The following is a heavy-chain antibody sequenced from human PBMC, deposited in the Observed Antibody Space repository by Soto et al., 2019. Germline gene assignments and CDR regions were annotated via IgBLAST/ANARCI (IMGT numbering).Heavy chain of an antibody. Sequence: GGSLRLSCAASGFTFSSYWMSWVRQAPGKGLEWVANIKQDGSEKYYVDSVKGRFTISRDNAKNSLYLQMNSLRAEDTAVYYCARDPPNDYVWGSYRYYYYGMDVWGQGTTVTVSS. D-gene: IGHD3-16*02. CDR1: GFTFSSYW. V-gene: IGHV3-7*01. J-gene: IGHJ6*02. CDR2: IKQDGSEK. CDR3: ARDPPNDYVWGSYRYYYYGMDV.